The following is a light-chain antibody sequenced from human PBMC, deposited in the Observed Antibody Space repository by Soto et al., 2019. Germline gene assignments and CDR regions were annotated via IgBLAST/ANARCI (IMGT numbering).Light chain of an antibody. J-gene: IGKJ1*01. Sequence: EIVLTQSPATLSLSPGERATLSCRASQSVRSSLAWYQQQPGQAPRLLIYDASNRATGIPARFNGSGSGTDFTLTISSLEPRDFAVYYCQQRSNWPGTFGQGTKVDIK. CDR2: DAS. CDR3: QQRSNWPGT. V-gene: IGKV3-11*01. CDR1: QSVRSS.